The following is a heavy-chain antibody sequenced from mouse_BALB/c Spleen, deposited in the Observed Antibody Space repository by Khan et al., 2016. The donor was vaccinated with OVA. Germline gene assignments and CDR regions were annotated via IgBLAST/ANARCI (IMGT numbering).Heavy chain of an antibody. CDR3: ARGGGTAPFAY. J-gene: IGHJ3*01. CDR1: GFTFSDYG. D-gene: IGHD1-2*01. CDR2: IRDLAYTI. V-gene: IGHV5-15*02. Sequence: EVELVESGGGLVQPGGSRKLSCEASGFTFSDYGMAWVRQAPGKGPEGVAFIRDLAYTIYYADTVTGRFTISRENAKNNLYLEMKSRRTEDTAIYYCARGGGTAPFAYWGLGTLVTVSA.